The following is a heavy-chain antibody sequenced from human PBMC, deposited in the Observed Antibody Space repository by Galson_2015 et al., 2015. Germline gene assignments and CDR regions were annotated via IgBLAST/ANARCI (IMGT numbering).Heavy chain of an antibody. CDR3: AKDRLAAAGINWYFDL. CDR1: GFTFSSYG. Sequence: SLRLSCAASGFTFSSYGMHWVRQAPGKGLEWVAVIWYDGSNKYYADSVKGRFTISRDNSKNTLYLHMNSLRAEDTAVYYCAKDRLAAAGINWYFDLWGRGTPVTVSS. V-gene: IGHV3-30*18. CDR2: IWYDGSNK. J-gene: IGHJ2*01. D-gene: IGHD6-13*01.